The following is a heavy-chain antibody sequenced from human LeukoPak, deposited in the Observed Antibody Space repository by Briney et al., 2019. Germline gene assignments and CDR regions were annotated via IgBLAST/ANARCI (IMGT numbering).Heavy chain of an antibody. D-gene: IGHD5-18*01. V-gene: IGHV3-74*01. Sequence: GGSLRLSCAVSGFSLSTYWMHWVRQARGKGLVWVAHSNEDGTGASHADSVKGRFIISRDNAKNTLYLQMNGLRVEDTAVYYCVRVPTNSYGFGQWGQGSLVTVSS. J-gene: IGHJ4*02. CDR2: SNEDGTGA. CDR3: VRVPTNSYGFGQ. CDR1: GFSLSTYW.